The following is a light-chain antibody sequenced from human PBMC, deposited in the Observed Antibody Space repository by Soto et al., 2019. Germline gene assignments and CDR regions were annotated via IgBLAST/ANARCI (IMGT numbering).Light chain of an antibody. CDR1: SSDVGGYNY. V-gene: IGLV2-14*01. CDR2: DVS. Sequence: QSVLTHPASVSGSPGQSITISCTGTSSDVGGYNYVSWYQQHPGKAPKLMIYDVSNRPSGVSNRFSGSKSGNTASLTISGLQADDEADYYCSSYTSSSTLEFGGGTKVTVL. CDR3: SSYTSSSTLE. J-gene: IGLJ3*02.